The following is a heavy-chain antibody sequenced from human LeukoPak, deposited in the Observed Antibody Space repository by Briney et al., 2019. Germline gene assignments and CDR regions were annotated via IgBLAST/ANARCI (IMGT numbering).Heavy chain of an antibody. Sequence: SETLSLTCTVSGGSISGYGYYWGWVRQPPGKGLEWIGSIYHSGSTYYNPSLKSRVTISVDTSKNQFSLKLSSVTAADTAVYYCARGRAFYYGSGSYRPHNWFDPWGQGTLVTVSS. CDR2: IYHSGST. J-gene: IGHJ5*02. V-gene: IGHV4-39*07. CDR1: GGSISGYGYY. D-gene: IGHD3-10*01. CDR3: ARGRAFYYGSGSYRPHNWFDP.